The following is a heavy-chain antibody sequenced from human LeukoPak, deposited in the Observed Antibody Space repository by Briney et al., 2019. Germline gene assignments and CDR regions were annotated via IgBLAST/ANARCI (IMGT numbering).Heavy chain of an antibody. D-gene: IGHD5-18*01. J-gene: IGHJ4*02. CDR3: ARVVTEILDLGN. V-gene: IGHV1-2*02. Sequence: AASVKVSCKASGYTFTGYYMHWVRQAPGQGLEWMGWINPNSGGTNYAQKIQGRVTMTRDTSISTAYMELSRLRSDDTAVYYCARVVTEILDLGNWGQGTLVTVSS. CDR1: GYTFTGYY. CDR2: INPNSGGT.